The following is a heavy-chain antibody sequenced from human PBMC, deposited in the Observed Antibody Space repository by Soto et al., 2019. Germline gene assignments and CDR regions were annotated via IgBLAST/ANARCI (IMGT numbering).Heavy chain of an antibody. Sequence: QVQLVQSGAEVKKPGSSVKVSCKASGGTFSSYAISWVRQAPGQGLEWMGGIIPIFGTANYAQKFQGRVTSTADESTSTAYMELSSLRSEDTAVYYCARLAYYYGSGSNNWFDPWGQGTLVTVSS. V-gene: IGHV1-69*01. CDR3: ARLAYYYGSGSNNWFDP. CDR2: IIPIFGTA. CDR1: GGTFSSYA. J-gene: IGHJ5*02. D-gene: IGHD3-10*01.